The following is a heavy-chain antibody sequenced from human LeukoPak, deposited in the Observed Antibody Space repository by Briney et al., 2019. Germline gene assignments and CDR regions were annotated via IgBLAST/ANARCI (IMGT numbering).Heavy chain of an antibody. V-gene: IGHV1-2*02. CDR3: AGELATMGGHPLDQPHYYMDV. D-gene: IGHD5-12*01. Sequence: ASVKVSCKASGYTFTGYYMHWVRQAPGQGPEWTGWINPNSGGTNYAQKFQGRVTMTRDTSISTAYMELSRLRSDDTAVYYCAGELATMGGHPLDQPHYYMDVWGKGTTVTVSS. CDR1: GYTFTGYY. J-gene: IGHJ6*03. CDR2: INPNSGGT.